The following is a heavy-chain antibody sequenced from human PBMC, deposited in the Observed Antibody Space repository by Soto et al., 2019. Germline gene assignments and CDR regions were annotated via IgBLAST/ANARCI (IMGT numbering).Heavy chain of an antibody. CDR2: IWYDGSNN. D-gene: IGHD5-18*01. V-gene: IGHV3-33*01. CDR3: ARDMITALVDYFYYGMEV. J-gene: IGHJ6*02. Sequence: QVQLVESGGGVVQPGRSLRLSCAASGFTFSSYGMHWVRQAPGKGLEWVAIIWYDGSNNYYADSVKGRFTISRDNSKNTLCVQIKSLRAGDTAVYYCARDMITALVDYFYYGMEVWGQGTTVT. CDR1: GFTFSSYG.